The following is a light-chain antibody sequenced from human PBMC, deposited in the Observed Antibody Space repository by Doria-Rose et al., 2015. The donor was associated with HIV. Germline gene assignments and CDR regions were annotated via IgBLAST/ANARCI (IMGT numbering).Light chain of an antibody. V-gene: IGKV3-20*01. J-gene: IGKJ1*01. CDR1: QSFSSTY. CDR3: HQYGTSWT. Sequence: TQSPGTLSLSPGERATLPCRASQSFSSTYLAWYQQKPGQAPSLPIYDGSTRATGIPDRFSASGSGTGFTLTINRLEPEDFALYYCHQYGTSWTFGQGTKVEI. CDR2: DGS.